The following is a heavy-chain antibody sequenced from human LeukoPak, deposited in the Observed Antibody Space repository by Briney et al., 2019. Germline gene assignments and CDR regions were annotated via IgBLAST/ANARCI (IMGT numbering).Heavy chain of an antibody. CDR1: GGSFSGYY. V-gene: IGHV4-34*01. J-gene: IGHJ3*02. D-gene: IGHD3-9*01. CDR2: INHSGST. CDR3: ARGGRRSLGILTTDPLRNDAFDI. Sequence: SETLSLTCAVYGGSFSGYYWSWIRQPPGKGLEWIGEINHSGSTNYNPFLKSRVTISVDTSKNQFSLKLSSVTAADTAVYYCARGGRRSLGILTTDPLRNDAFDIWGQGTMVTASS.